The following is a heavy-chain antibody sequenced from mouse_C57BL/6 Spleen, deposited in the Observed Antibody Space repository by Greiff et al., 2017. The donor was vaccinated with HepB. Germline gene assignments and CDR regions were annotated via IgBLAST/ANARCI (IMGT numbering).Heavy chain of an antibody. Sequence: DVKLVESGGGLVKPGGSLKLSCAASGFTFSSYTMSWVRQTPEKRLEWVATISGGGGNTYYPDSVKGRFTISRDNAKNTLYLQMSSLRSEDTALYYCAREASFMDYWGQGTSVTVSS. CDR1: GFTFSSYT. CDR2: ISGGGGNT. J-gene: IGHJ4*01. CDR3: AREASFMDY. V-gene: IGHV5-9*01.